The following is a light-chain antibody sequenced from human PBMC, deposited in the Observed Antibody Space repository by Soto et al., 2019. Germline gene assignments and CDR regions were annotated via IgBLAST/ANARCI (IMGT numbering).Light chain of an antibody. CDR3: QQYHIYWT. CDR2: DAS. Sequence: DIQMTQSPATLSASVGDRVTITCRASQIISSRLVWYQQKLGQAPKLLIYDASSLESGVPQRFSGSGSGTEFTLTISSLQIDDFSTYYCQQYHIYWTFGQGTKV. CDR1: QIISSR. V-gene: IGKV1-5*01. J-gene: IGKJ1*01.